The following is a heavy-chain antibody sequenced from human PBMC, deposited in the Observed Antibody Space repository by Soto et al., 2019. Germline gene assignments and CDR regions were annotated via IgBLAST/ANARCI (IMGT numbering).Heavy chain of an antibody. V-gene: IGHV4-59*04. D-gene: IGHD1-1*01. J-gene: IGHJ5*02. CDR2: IYYSGST. CDR1: GGSISSYY. Sequence: SETLSLTCTVSGGSISSYYWSWIRQPPGKGLEWIGYIYYSGSTYYNPSLKSRVTISVDTSKNQFSLKLSSVTAADTAVYYCARHENWNGWFDPWGQGTLVTVSS. CDR3: ARHENWNGWFDP.